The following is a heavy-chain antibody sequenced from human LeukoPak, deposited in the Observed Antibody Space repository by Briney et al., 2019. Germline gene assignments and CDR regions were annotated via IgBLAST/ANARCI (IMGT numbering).Heavy chain of an antibody. V-gene: IGHV4-34*01. CDR1: GGSFSGYY. CDR3: ARHPGSVDY. CDR2: INHSGST. J-gene: IGHJ4*02. Sequence: SETLSLTCAVYGGSFSGYYWSWIRQPPGEGLEWIGEINHSGSTNYNPSLKSRVTISVDTSKNQFSLKLSSVTAADTAVYYCARHPGSVDYWGQGTLVTVSS. D-gene: IGHD6-6*01.